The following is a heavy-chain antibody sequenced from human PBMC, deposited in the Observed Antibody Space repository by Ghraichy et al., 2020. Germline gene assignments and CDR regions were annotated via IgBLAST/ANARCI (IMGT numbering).Heavy chain of an antibody. CDR2: ISSSSSYT. CDR1: GFTFSDYY. V-gene: IGHV3-11*06. D-gene: IGHD1-7*01. Sequence: GGSLRLSCAASGFTFSDYYMSWIRQAPGKGLEWVSYISSSSSYTNYADSVKGRFTISRDNAKNSLYLQMNSLRAEDTAVYYCARDRYPGTRDAFDIWGQGTMVTVSS. J-gene: IGHJ3*02. CDR3: ARDRYPGTRDAFDI.